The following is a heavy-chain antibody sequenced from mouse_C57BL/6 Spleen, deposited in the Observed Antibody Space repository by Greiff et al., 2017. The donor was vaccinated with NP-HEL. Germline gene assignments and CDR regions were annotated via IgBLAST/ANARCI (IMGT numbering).Heavy chain of an antibody. Sequence: VQLQQSGPELVKPGASVKLSCKASGYTFTSYDINWVKQRPGQGLEWIGWIYPRDGSTKYNEKFKGKATLTVDTSSSTAYMELHSLTSEDSAVYFCAYYYGSSSYAMDYWGQGTSVTVSS. V-gene: IGHV1-85*01. CDR3: AYYYGSSSYAMDY. D-gene: IGHD1-1*01. J-gene: IGHJ4*01. CDR2: IYPRDGST. CDR1: GYTFTSYD.